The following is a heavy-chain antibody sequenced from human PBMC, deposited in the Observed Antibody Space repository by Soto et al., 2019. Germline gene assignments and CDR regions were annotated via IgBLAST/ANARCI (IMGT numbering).Heavy chain of an antibody. J-gene: IGHJ4*02. CDR3: ARGAYTYYYDSSGYYPFPFFDY. D-gene: IGHD3-22*01. CDR1: GFTFSSYW. Sequence: PGGSLRLSCAASGFTFSSYWMSWVRQAPGKGLEWVANIKQDGSEKYYVDSVKGRFTISRDNAKNSLYLQMNSLRAEDTAVYYCARGAYTYYYDSSGYYPFPFFDYWGQGTLVTVSS. CDR2: IKQDGSEK. V-gene: IGHV3-7*01.